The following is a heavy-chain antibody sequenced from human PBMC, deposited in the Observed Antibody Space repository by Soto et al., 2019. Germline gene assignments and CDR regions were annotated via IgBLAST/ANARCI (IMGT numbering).Heavy chain of an antibody. CDR3: ARERTRKGWPFES. CDR1: GFTFTSPW. D-gene: IGHD2-15*01. CDR2: IKSDGSGI. Sequence: EVQLVESGGDLVQPGGSLRLSCAASGFTFTSPWMHWVRQAPGKGLVWVSRIKSDGSGIIYADSVKGRFTISRANAKNPLDLKRNSLRADDTAVYFCARERTRKGWPFESWGQGTLVTVSS. V-gene: IGHV3-74*01. J-gene: IGHJ4*02.